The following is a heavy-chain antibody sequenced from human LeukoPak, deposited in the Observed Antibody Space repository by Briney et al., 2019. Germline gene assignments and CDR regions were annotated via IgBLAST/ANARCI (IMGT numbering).Heavy chain of an antibody. Sequence: SGPPLVKPAQTLTLTCTLSGLSLDTTGVGVGWIRQPPGKALDWLALIYWDDDRRYSSSLRSRLTITKDTSKNVVVLTMTNMDPVNTATYFCAHRDYYYGSGYDYWGQGTLVTVSS. V-gene: IGHV2-5*02. CDR3: AHRDYYYGSGYDY. J-gene: IGHJ4*02. CDR2: IYWDDDR. D-gene: IGHD3-10*01. CDR1: GLSLDTTGVG.